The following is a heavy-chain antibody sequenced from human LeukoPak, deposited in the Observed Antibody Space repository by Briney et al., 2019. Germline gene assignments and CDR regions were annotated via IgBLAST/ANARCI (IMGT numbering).Heavy chain of an antibody. CDR1: GYTFTGYY. J-gene: IGHJ1*01. CDR3: ARVLDEYSSSLYFQH. CDR2: INPNSGGT. V-gene: IGHV1-2*02. Sequence: ASVKVSCKASGYTFTGYYMHWVRQAPGQGLEWMGWINPNSGGTNYAQKFQGRVTMTRDTSISTAYMELSRLRSDDTAVYYCARVLDEYSSSLYFQHWGQGTLVTVSS. D-gene: IGHD6-6*01.